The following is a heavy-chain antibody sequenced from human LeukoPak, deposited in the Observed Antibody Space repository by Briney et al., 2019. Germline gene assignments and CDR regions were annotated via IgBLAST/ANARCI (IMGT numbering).Heavy chain of an antibody. CDR1: GGSFSGYY. J-gene: IGHJ5*02. CDR2: INHSGST. V-gene: IGHV4-34*01. D-gene: IGHD3-3*01. CDR3: ARGVYYDFWSGYYSKWFDP. Sequence: KPSETLSLTCAVYGGSFSGYYWSWIRQPPGKWLEWIGKINHSGSTNYDPSLKSRVTISVDTSKNQFSLKLSSVTAADTAVYYCARGVYYDFWSGYYSKWFDPWGQGTLVTVSS.